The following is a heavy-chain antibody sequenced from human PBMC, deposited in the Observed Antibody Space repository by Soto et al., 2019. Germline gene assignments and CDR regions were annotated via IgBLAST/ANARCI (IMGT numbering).Heavy chain of an antibody. V-gene: IGHV4-39*01. CDR1: GGSINSSSYY. D-gene: IGHD3-22*01. CDR2: IYYSGST. CDR3: ARHNYYDSNFDT. Sequence: PSETLSLTCTVSGGSINSSSYYWGWVRQPPGKGLDWIGSIYYSGSTYYNPSLKSRVSVSVDTSKNQFSLKLASVTAADTAVYYCARHNYYDSNFDTWGQGTLVTVSS. J-gene: IGHJ4*02.